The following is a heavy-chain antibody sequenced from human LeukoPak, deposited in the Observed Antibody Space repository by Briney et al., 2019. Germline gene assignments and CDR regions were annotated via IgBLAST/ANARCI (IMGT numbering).Heavy chain of an antibody. J-gene: IGHJ4*02. Sequence: PGGSLRLSCAASGFTFGDYYMSWIRQAPGKGLEWISYISSGSTYTNNPDSVKGRFTISRDNAKNSLYLQMNSLRVEDTAIYYCARGKRGDLRDGSWYFDYWGQGTLVTVSS. CDR2: ISSGSTYT. CDR1: GFTFGDYY. V-gene: IGHV3-11*05. CDR3: ARGKRGDLRDGSWYFDY. D-gene: IGHD5-24*01.